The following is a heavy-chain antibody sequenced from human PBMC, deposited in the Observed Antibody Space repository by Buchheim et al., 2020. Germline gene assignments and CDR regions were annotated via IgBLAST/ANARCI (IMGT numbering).Heavy chain of an antibody. Sequence: EVQLVESGGALVLPGGSLRLSCAASEFTFNTYWMTWVRQAPGKGLEWVATINLDGSKKYYLDSVRGRFTISRDNSKNTVYLQMNSLRVEDTALYYCVRDLPYSGWSFDHWGQGAL. CDR2: INLDGSKK. D-gene: IGHD6-19*01. V-gene: IGHV3-7*01. J-gene: IGHJ4*02. CDR1: EFTFNTYW. CDR3: VRDLPYSGWSFDH.